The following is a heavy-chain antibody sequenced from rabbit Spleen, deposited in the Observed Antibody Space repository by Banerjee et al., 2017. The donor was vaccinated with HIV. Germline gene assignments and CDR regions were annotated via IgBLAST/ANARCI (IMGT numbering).Heavy chain of an antibody. CDR2: IYTGDGNA. CDR1: GFSFSNKAV. J-gene: IGHJ4*01. CDR3: VREAGYGGYGDANL. Sequence: QEQLVESGGGLVKPEGSLKLSCTASGFSFSNKAVMCWVRQAPGKGLEWIACIYTGDGNAYYANWAKGRFTGSKTSSTTVTLQMTSLTAADTATYFCVREAGYGGYGDANLWGPGTLVTVS. D-gene: IGHD6-1*01. V-gene: IGHV1S45*01.